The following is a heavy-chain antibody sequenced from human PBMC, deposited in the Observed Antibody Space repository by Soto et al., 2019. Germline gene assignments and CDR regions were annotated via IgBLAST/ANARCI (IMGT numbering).Heavy chain of an antibody. Sequence: QVQLMQSGAEVKKPGASVKVSCKASGDTFTDYYIHWVRQAPGQGLEWMGTVNPSGGHTTYAQHLLGRVTMTRDPSTSTLYMELTSLTSDDTAIYYCASGGHVVVVTAALDYWGQGTLVTVSS. J-gene: IGHJ4*02. CDR3: ASGGHVVVVTAALDY. D-gene: IGHD2-21*02. CDR1: GDTFTDYY. V-gene: IGHV1-46*04. CDR2: VNPSGGHT.